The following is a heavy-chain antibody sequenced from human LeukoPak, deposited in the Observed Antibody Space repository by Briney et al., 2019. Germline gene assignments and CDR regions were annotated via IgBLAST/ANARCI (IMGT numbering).Heavy chain of an antibody. CDR3: ARESDILTGCPDY. J-gene: IGHJ4*02. CDR1: GFTFSSYS. D-gene: IGHD3-9*01. Sequence: GGSLRLSCAASGFTFSSYSMNWVRQAPGKGLELVSYISSSSSTISYADSVKGRFTISRDNAKNSLYLQMNSLRAEDTAVYYCARESDILTGCPDYWGQGTLVTVSS. CDR2: ISSSSSTI. V-gene: IGHV3-48*01.